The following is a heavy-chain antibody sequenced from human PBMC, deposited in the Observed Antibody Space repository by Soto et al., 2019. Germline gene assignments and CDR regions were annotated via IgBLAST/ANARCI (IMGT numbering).Heavy chain of an antibody. V-gene: IGHV3-30-3*01. CDR1: GFTFSSYA. D-gene: IGHD1-26*01. Sequence: QVQLVESGGGVVQPGRSLRLSCAASGFTFSSYAMHWVRQAPGKGLEWVAVISYDGSNKYYADSVKGRFTISRDNSKNTLYLQMNSLRAEDTAVYYCARDGRVGATSSYFDYWSQGTLVTVSA. J-gene: IGHJ4*02. CDR3: ARDGRVGATSSYFDY. CDR2: ISYDGSNK.